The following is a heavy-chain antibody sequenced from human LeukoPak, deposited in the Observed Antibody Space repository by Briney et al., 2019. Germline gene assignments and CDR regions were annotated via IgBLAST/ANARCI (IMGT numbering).Heavy chain of an antibody. CDR2: INPNSGGT. CDR3: ARGYRDSVGPCLDS. J-gene: IGHJ5*01. CDR1: GYTFTGYF. V-gene: IGHV1-2*02. Sequence: ASVKVSCKASGYTFTGYFIHWLRQAPGQGLEWMGWINPNSGGTNYAQKFQGRVTMTRDTSINTAYMELSRLTSDDTAVYFCARGYRDSVGPCLDSWGQGTLVTVSS. D-gene: IGHD2-15*01.